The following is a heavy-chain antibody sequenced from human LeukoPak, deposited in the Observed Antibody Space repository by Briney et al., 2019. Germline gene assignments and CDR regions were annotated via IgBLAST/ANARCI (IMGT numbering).Heavy chain of an antibody. CDR2: ANPNSGGT. D-gene: IGHD6-19*01. J-gene: IGHJ4*02. V-gene: IGHV1-2*02. Sequence: ASVKVSCKASGYTFTGYYMHWVRQAPGQGLEWMGWANPNSGGTNYAQKFQGRVTMTRDTSISTAYMELSRLRSDDTAVYYCARDRGGWYEGRFDYWGQGTLVTVSS. CDR1: GYTFTGYY. CDR3: ARDRGGWYEGRFDY.